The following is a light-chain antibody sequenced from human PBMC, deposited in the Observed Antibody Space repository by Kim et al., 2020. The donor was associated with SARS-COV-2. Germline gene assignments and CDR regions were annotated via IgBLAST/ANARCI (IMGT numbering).Light chain of an antibody. Sequence: AIRITQSPSSLSASTGDRVTLTCRTSQAISSYVAWYQQKPGKAPKLLIYAASTLHTGVPSRFSGSGSGTDFTLTISCLQSEDFATYYCQQYYNYPFTFGPGTKVDIK. CDR1: QAISSY. J-gene: IGKJ3*01. V-gene: IGKV1-8*01. CDR3: QQYYNYPFT. CDR2: AAS.